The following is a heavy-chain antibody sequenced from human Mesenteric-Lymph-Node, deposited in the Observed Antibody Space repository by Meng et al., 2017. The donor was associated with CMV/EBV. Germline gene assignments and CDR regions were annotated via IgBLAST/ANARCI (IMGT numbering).Heavy chain of an antibody. V-gene: IGHV3-33*05. J-gene: IGHJ4*02. CDR2: ISYDGSNK. D-gene: IGHD2/OR15-2a*01. Sequence: GGSLRLSCAASGFTFSNYGVHWVRQAPGKGLEWVAVISYDGSNKYYGDSVKGRFTISRDNSKSTLFLQMNSLRAEDTAVYYCAKDLWSHLKSPSFFDSWGQGTLVTVSS. CDR3: AKDLWSHLKSPSFFDS. CDR1: GFTFSNYG.